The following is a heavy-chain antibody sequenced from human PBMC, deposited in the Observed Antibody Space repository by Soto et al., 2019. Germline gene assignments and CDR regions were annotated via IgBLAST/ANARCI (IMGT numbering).Heavy chain of an antibody. CDR2: IYYSGST. V-gene: IGHV4-59*08. Sequence: SETLSLTCTVSGGSISSYYWSWIRQPPGKGLEWIGYIYYSGSTNYNPSLKSRVTISVDTSKNQFSLKLSSVTAADTAVYYCAKGYYYYGMDVWGQGTTVTVSS. CDR3: AKGYYYYGMDV. J-gene: IGHJ6*02. CDR1: GGSISSYY.